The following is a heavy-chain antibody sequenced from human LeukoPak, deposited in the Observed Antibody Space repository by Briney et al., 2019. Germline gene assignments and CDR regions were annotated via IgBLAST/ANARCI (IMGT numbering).Heavy chain of an antibody. Sequence: PGGSLRLSCAAPGFTFSSYWMHWVRQVPGNGLMWVSRIKNDGTTTDFADSVKGRFSISRDNAKNTVSLQMNGLRVEDTAIYYCARGGYWNWYFELWGRGTLVTVSS. V-gene: IGHV3-74*01. CDR1: GFTFSSYW. CDR2: IKNDGTTT. CDR3: ARGGYWNWYFEL. J-gene: IGHJ2*01. D-gene: IGHD3-22*01.